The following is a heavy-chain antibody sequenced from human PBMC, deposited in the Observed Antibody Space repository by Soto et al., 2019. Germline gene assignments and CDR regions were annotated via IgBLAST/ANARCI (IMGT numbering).Heavy chain of an antibody. V-gene: IGHV1-46*01. CDR3: AREGLLWFGDQIWGRDAFDI. J-gene: IGHJ3*02. CDR2: INPSGGST. Sequence: ASVKVSCKASGYTFTSYYMHWARQAPGQGLEWMGIINPSGGSTSYAQKFQGRVTMTRDTSTSTVYMELSSLRSEDTAVYYCAREGLLWFGDQIWGRDAFDIWGQGTMVTVSS. D-gene: IGHD3-10*01. CDR1: GYTFTSYY.